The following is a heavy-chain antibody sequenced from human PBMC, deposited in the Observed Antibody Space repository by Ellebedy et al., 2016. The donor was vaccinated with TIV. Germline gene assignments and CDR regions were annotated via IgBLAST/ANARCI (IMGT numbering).Heavy chain of an antibody. D-gene: IGHD3-3*01. J-gene: IGHJ4*02. Sequence: GESLKISXAASGFTFSSYGMHWVRQAPGKGLEWVAVISYDGSNEYYADSVKGRFTISRDNSKNTLYLQMNSLRAEDTAVYYCAKGGLEWLIISLDYFDYWGQGTLVTVSS. CDR2: ISYDGSNE. V-gene: IGHV3-30*18. CDR3: AKGGLEWLIISLDYFDY. CDR1: GFTFSSYG.